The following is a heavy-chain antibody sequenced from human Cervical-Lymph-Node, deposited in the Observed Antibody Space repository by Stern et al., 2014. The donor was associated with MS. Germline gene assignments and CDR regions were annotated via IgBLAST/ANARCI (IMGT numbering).Heavy chain of an antibody. D-gene: IGHD2-15*01. J-gene: IGHJ3*02. V-gene: IGHV2-70*04. CDR2: IDWGDDT. CDR1: GFSLSTSGMR. CDR3: ARQPLGYCSGGSCYSYAFDI. Sequence: QVTLKESGPALVKPTQTLTLTCTFSGFSLSTSGMRVSWIRQPPGKALEWLARIDWGDDTFYSTSLKTRLTMSKDTSKIQVVLTMTNMDPVDTATYYCARQPLGYCSGGSCYSYAFDIWGQGTMVTVSS.